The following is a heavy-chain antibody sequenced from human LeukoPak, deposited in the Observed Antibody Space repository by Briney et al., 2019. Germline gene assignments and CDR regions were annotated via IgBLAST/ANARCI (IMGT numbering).Heavy chain of an antibody. CDR1: GFIFSNYD. D-gene: IGHD5-24*01. CDR2: MSYDGSNK. CDR3: AKGHSNGYYYFDP. V-gene: IGHV3-30*18. J-gene: IGHJ4*02. Sequence: PGGSLRLSCAASGFIFSNYDMHWVRQAPGKGLEWVAVMSYDGSNKYYADSLKGRFTISRDNSKNTVFLQMNSLRGEDTAVYYCAKGHSNGYYYFDPWGQGTLVTVSS.